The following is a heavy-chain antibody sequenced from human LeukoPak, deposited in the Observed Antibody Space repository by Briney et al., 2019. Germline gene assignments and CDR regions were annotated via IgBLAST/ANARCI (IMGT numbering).Heavy chain of an antibody. CDR1: GGSFSGYY. D-gene: IGHD6-13*01. CDR2: INHSGST. V-gene: IGHV4-34*01. CDR3: ARDSPGRIAAAGSGFDY. J-gene: IGHJ4*02. Sequence: SETLSLTCAVYGGSFSGYYWSWIRQPPGKGLEGIGEINHSGSTNYNPSLKSRVTISVDTSKNQFSLKLSSVTAADTAVYYCARDSPGRIAAAGSGFDYWGQGTLVTVSS.